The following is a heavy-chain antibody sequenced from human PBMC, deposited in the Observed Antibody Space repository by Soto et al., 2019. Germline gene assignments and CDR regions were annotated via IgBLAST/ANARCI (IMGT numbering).Heavy chain of an antibody. D-gene: IGHD3-3*01. V-gene: IGHV4-34*01. CDR1: GGSFSGYY. J-gene: IGHJ4*02. CDR3: ARGRVALSYDFWSGYPAFDY. CDR2: INHSGST. Sequence: QVQLQQWGAGLLKPSETLSLTCAVYGGSFSGYYWSWIRQPPGKGLEWIGEINHSGSTNYNPSLKSRVTISVDTSKNQFSLKLTSGTAADTAVYYCARGRVALSYDFWSGYPAFDYWGQGTLVTVSS.